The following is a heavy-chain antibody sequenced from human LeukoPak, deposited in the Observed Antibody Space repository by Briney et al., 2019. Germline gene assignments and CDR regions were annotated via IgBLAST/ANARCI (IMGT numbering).Heavy chain of an antibody. CDR3: ARHEYSGSYYGLSWFDP. D-gene: IGHD1-26*01. Sequence: SETLSLTCTVSGGSISSSGYYWGWIRQPPGKGLEWIASVYYSGSTYYNPSLKSRVTISVDTSKNQLSLKLSSLTAADTAVHYCARHEYSGSYYGLSWFDPWGQGTLVTVSS. J-gene: IGHJ5*02. V-gene: IGHV4-39*01. CDR1: GGSISSSGYY. CDR2: VYYSGST.